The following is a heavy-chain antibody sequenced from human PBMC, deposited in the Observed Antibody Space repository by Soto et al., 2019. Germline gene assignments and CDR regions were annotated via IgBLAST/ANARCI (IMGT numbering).Heavy chain of an antibody. CDR2: ISGGGDAT. Sequence: PGGSLRLSCAATGFTFNNFAMNWVRQGPGKGLEWVSGISGGGDATRYADSVKGRFTISRDSAESMVYLQMNSLRAEDTAVYYCARALRYSGYDDFDYWGQGTLVTVSS. CDR1: GFTFNNFA. V-gene: IGHV3-23*01. D-gene: IGHD5-12*01. J-gene: IGHJ4*02. CDR3: ARALRYSGYDDFDY.